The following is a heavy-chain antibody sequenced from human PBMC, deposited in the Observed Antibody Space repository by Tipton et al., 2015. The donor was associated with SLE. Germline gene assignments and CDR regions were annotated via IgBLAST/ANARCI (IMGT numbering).Heavy chain of an antibody. CDR1: GFTFSSYG. Sequence: SLRLSCAASGFTFSSYGMHWVRQAPGKGLEWVSYISSSSSTIYYADSVKGRFTISRDNAKNTLYLQMNSLRAEDTAVYYCARDQGWIYWGQGTLVTVSS. D-gene: IGHD2-2*03. V-gene: IGHV3-48*01. CDR2: ISSSSSTI. J-gene: IGHJ4*02. CDR3: ARDQGWIY.